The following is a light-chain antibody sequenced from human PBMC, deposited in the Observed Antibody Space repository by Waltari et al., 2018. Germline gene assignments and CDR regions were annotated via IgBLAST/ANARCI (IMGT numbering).Light chain of an antibody. Sequence: DIQMTQSPSSLSASVGDRVTLTCRASQNITNYLNWYQQKPVKAPKVLIYGASTLQNGVPSRFSGSGSVTDFTLTISNLQPDDFATYYCQQTYSTPQSTSGQGTNIDIK. CDR3: QQTYSTPQST. V-gene: IGKV1-39*01. CDR2: GAS. CDR1: QNITNY. J-gene: IGKJ2*02.